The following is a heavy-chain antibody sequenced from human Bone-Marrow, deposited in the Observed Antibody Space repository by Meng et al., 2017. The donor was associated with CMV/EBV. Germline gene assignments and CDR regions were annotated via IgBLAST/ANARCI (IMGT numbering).Heavy chain of an antibody. Sequence: GESLKISCAASGFTFSSYSMNWVRQAPGKGLEWVSSISSSSSYIYYADSVKGRFTISRDNAKNSVYLLMSGLRAEDTAVYYCARGAVNVDYYNFKGMAVWGQGTTVTGYS. CDR1: GFTFSSYS. D-gene: IGHD6-19*01. CDR2: ISSSSSYI. V-gene: IGHV3-21*01. CDR3: ARGAVNVDYYNFKGMAV. J-gene: IGHJ6*01.